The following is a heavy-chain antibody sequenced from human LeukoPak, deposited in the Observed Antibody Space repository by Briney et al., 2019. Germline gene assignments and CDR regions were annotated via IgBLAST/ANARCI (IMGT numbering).Heavy chain of an antibody. CDR1: GYTFTSYG. CDR3: ARAPVPAPLDY. J-gene: IGHJ4*02. Sequence: ASVKVSCKASGYTFTSYGISWVRQAPGQGLEWMGWINTNTGNPTYAQGFTGRFVFSLDTSVSTAYLQISSLKAEDTAVYYCARAPVPAPLDYWGQGTLVTVSS. V-gene: IGHV7-4-1*02. CDR2: INTNTGNP. D-gene: IGHD2-2*01.